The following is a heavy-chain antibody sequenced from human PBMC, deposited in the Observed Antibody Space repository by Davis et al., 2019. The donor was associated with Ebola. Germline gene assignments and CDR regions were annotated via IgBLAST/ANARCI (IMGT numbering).Heavy chain of an antibody. D-gene: IGHD5-18*01. CDR3: ARGSGIQLWYPSLDV. J-gene: IGHJ6*02. V-gene: IGHV5-10-1*01. Sequence: GESLKISCKGSGYSFTSYWISWVRQMPGKGLEWMGRIDPSDSYTNYSPSFQGHVTISADKSISTAYLQWSSLKASDTAMYYCARGSGIQLWYPSLDVWGQGTTVTVSS. CDR2: IDPSDSYT. CDR1: GYSFTSYW.